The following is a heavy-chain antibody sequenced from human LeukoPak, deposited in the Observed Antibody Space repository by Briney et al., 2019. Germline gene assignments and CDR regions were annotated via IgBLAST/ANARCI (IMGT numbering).Heavy chain of an antibody. D-gene: IGHD3-22*01. J-gene: IGHJ4*02. Sequence: KTSETLSLTCTVSGGSISSGGYYWSWIRQPPGKGLEWIGYIYYSGSTNYNPSLKSRVTISVDTSKNQFSLKLSSVTAADTAVYYCARATYHSGYFPFDYWGQGTLVTVSS. CDR2: IYYSGST. CDR3: ARATYHSGYFPFDY. CDR1: GGSISSGGYY. V-gene: IGHV4-61*08.